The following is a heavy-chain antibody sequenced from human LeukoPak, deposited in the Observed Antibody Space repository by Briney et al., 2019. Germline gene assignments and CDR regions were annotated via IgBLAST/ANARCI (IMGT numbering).Heavy chain of an antibody. V-gene: IGHV5-51*01. D-gene: IGHD4/OR15-4a*01. J-gene: IGHJ5*02. CDR1: GYSFSTYW. CDR2: IYPGGSET. CDR3: ARGKLTFDP. Sequence: GEALKISCTASGYSFSTYWIGWVRQVPGKGLGWMGIIYPGGSETIYSPSFEGQVTISADKSTSTAYLRWSSLKASDTAIYDGARGKLTFDPWGQGTLVTVSS.